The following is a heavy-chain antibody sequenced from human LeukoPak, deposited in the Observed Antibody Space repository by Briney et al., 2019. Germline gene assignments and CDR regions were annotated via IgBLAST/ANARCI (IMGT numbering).Heavy chain of an antibody. D-gene: IGHD1-26*01. J-gene: IGHJ4*01. CDR2: IYYSGST. CDR1: GDSISSGDYY. Sequence: PSQTLSLTCTVSGDSISSGDYYWGWIRQPPGKGLESIGLIYYSGSTFYNPSLKSRVTVSLDTSKNQFFLRLSSVTAADMAMYYCAKGEPTSSGSYYFDYWGHGSLVTVSS. V-gene: IGHV4-30-4*01. CDR3: AKGEPTSSGSYYFDY.